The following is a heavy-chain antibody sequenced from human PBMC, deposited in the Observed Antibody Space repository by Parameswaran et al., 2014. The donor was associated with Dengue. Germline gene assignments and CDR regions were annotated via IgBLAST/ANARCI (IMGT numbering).Heavy chain of an antibody. D-gene: IGHD1-26*01. J-gene: IGHJ4*02. Sequence: VRQAPGQRLEWMGWINAGNGNTKYSQKFQGRVTITRDTSASTAYMELSSLRSEDTAVYYCARGKTVGATSGYWGQGTLVTGLL. CDR2: INAGNGNT. CDR3: ARGKTVGATSGY. V-gene: IGHV1-3*01.